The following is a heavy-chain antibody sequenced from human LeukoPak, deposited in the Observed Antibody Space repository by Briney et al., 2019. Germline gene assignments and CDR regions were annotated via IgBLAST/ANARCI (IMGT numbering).Heavy chain of an antibody. D-gene: IGHD3-22*01. V-gene: IGHV7-4-1*02. CDR2: INTNTGNP. J-gene: IGHJ4*02. Sequence: GASVKVSCKASGYTFTSYDFNWVRQAPGQGLEWMGWINTNTGNPTYAQGFTGRFVFSLDTSVSTAYLQISSLKADDTAMYYCARGDYETHGYQTRWGQGTLVTVSS. CDR3: ARGDYETHGYQTR. CDR1: GYTFTSYD.